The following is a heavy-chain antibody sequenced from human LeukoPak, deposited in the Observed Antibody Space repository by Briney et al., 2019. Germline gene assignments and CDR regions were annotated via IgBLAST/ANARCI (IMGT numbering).Heavy chain of an antibody. V-gene: IGHV1-18*01. CDR2: ISPYNGNT. D-gene: IGHD6-19*01. J-gene: IGHJ5*02. CDR3: ARGGSSGPEGWFDP. CDR1: GYTFTNYG. Sequence: ASVKVSCKASGYTFTNYGITWVRQPPGQGLEWMGWISPYNGNTKYAQKVQGRVTMTTDTSTSTAYMELRSLRSDDTAVYYCARGGSSGPEGWFDPWAQGTLVTVSS.